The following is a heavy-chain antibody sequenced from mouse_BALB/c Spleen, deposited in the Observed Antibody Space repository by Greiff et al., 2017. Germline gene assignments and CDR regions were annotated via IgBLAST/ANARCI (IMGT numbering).Heavy chain of an antibody. J-gene: IGHJ4*01. CDR1: GFTFSSFG. D-gene: IGHD2-14*01. V-gene: IGHV5-17*02. CDR3: AREGKYRYDAMDY. CDR2: ISSGSSTI. Sequence: EVKLMESGGGLVQPGGSRKLSCAASGFTFSSFGMHWVRQAPEKGLEWVAYISSGSSTIYYADTVKGRFTISRDNPTNTLFLQMTSLRSEDTAMYYCAREGKYRYDAMDYWGQGTSVTVSS.